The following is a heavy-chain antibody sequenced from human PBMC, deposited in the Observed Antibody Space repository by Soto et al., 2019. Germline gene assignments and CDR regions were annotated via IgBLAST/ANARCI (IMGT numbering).Heavy chain of an antibody. CDR3: ASDLVGASDSYGLDV. V-gene: IGHV4-39*01. CDR1: GGSISSSSYY. CDR2: IYYSGST. J-gene: IGHJ6*02. D-gene: IGHD1-26*01. Sequence: SETLSLTCTVSGGSISSSSYYWGWIRQPPGKGLEWIGSIYYSGSTYYNPSLKSRVAISVDTSKNQFSLKLSSVTAEDTAVYYCASDLVGASDSYGLDVWGQGTPVTVSS.